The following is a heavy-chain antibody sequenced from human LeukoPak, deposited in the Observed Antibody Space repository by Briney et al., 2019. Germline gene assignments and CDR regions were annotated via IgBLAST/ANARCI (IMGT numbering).Heavy chain of an antibody. CDR2: INNDGSAT. CDR1: GFTFRSSW. D-gene: IGHD5-12*01. J-gene: IGHJ4*02. CDR3: ARDAGYSAYD. Sequence: GGSLRLSCAASGFTFRSSWMHWVRQGPGKGLVWVSRINNDGSATTYADSVKGRFTISRDTAKNTVFLQMNSLRAEETAVYYCARDAGYSAYDWGQGTLVTVSS. V-gene: IGHV3-74*01.